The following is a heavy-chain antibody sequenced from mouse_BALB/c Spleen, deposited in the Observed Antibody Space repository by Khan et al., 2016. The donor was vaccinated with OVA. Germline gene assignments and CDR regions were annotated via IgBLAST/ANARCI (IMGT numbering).Heavy chain of an antibody. CDR1: GYSITSDYA. D-gene: IGHD2-10*02. V-gene: IGHV3-2*02. J-gene: IGHJ2*01. Sequence: VQPKESGPGLVKPSQSLSLTCTVTGYSITSDYAWNWIRQFPGNKLEWMGFISYSGNTKYNPSLKSRISMTRDTSKNQFFLQLNSVTPEDTATYYCARVYGGDFDYWGQGTTLIVSS. CDR3: ARVYGGDFDY. CDR2: ISYSGNT.